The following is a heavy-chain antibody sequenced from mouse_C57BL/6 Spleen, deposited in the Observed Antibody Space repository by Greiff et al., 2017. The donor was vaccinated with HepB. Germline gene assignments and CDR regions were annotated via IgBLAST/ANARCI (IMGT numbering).Heavy chain of an antibody. Sequence: QVQLQQPGAELVKPGASVKLSCKASGYTFTSYWMHWVKQRPGRGLEWIGRIDPNSGGTKYNEKFKSKATLTVDKPSSTAYMQLSSLTSEDSAVYYCARSGYSNWGAGFAYWGQGTLVTVSA. CDR2: IDPNSGGT. CDR1: GYTFTSYW. V-gene: IGHV1-72*01. CDR3: ARSGYSNWGAGFAY. D-gene: IGHD2-5*01. J-gene: IGHJ3*01.